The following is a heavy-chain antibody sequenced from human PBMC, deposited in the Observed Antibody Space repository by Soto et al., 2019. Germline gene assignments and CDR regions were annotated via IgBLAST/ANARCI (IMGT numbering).Heavy chain of an antibody. CDR2: IYSGGST. CDR1: GFTVSSNY. CDR3: AREWPHLDC. Sequence: PGGSLRLSCAASGFTVSSNYMSWVRQAPGKGLEWVPVIYSGGSTFYADSVKGRFTISRDNSKNMVYLQMNRMRAEDTAVYYCAREWPHLDCWGQGTLVTVSS. V-gene: IGHV3-53*01. J-gene: IGHJ4*02.